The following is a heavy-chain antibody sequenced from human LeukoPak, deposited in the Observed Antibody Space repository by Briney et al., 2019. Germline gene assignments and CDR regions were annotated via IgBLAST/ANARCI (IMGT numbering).Heavy chain of an antibody. CDR3: AKVSGKYSSGWYYYYYYMDV. Sequence: PGGSLRLSCAASGFTFDDYAMHWVRQAPGKGLEWVSLISGDGGRTYYADSVKGRFTISRDNSKISLYLQMNSLRTEDTALYYCAKVSGKYSSGWYYYYYYMDVWGKGITVTVSS. CDR1: GFTFDDYA. D-gene: IGHD6-19*01. CDR2: ISGDGGRT. J-gene: IGHJ6*03. V-gene: IGHV3-43*02.